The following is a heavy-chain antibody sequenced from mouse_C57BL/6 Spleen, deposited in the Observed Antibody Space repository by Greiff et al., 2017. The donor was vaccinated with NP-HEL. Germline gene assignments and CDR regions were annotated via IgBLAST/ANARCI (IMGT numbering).Heavy chain of an antibody. CDR2: ISYDGSN. Sequence: DVQLQESGPGLVKPSQSLSLTCSVTGYSITSGYYWNWIRQFPGNKLEWMGYISYDGSNNYNPSLKNRISITRDTSKNQFFLKLNSVTTEDTATYYCAREAGPYWGQGTTLTVSS. D-gene: IGHD3-3*01. CDR3: AREAGPY. J-gene: IGHJ2*01. V-gene: IGHV3-6*01. CDR1: GYSITSGYY.